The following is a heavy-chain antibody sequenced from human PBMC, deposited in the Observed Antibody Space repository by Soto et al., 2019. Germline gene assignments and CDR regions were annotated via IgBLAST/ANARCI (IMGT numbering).Heavy chain of an antibody. V-gene: IGHV2-5*01. CDR1: GFSLSTSGVG. CDR3: AHFASHFYGDYRGALDY. D-gene: IGHD4-17*01. Sequence: SGPTLVNPTQTLTLTCTFSGFSLSTSGVGVGWIRQPPGKALEWLALIYWNDDKRYSPSLKSRLTITRDTSKNQVVLTMTNMDPVDTATYYCAHFASHFYGDYRGALDYWGQGTLVTVSS. J-gene: IGHJ4*02. CDR2: IYWNDDK.